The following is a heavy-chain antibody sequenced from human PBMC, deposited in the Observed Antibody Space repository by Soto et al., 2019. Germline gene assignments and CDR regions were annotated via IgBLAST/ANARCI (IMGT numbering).Heavy chain of an antibody. Sequence: ASVKVYCKASGYTFTSYDINWVRQATGQGLELMGWMNPNSGNTGYAQKFQGRVTMTRNTSISTAYMELSSLRSEDTAVYYCARGNGRYYDFWSGYLPYGMDVWGQGTTVTVSS. J-gene: IGHJ6*02. CDR1: GYTFTSYD. CDR2: MNPNSGNT. V-gene: IGHV1-8*01. D-gene: IGHD3-3*01. CDR3: ARGNGRYYDFWSGYLPYGMDV.